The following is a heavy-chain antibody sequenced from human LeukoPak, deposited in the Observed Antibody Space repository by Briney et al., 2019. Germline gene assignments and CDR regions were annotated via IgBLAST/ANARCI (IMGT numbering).Heavy chain of an antibody. J-gene: IGHJ5*02. CDR1: GCTFSSYA. D-gene: IGHD4-17*01. CDR2: IIPVFGSA. V-gene: IGHV1-69*05. Sequence: SVKVSCKASGCTFSSYAISWARQAPGKGRDGMGEIIPVFGSAKYAQKFQVRVTITTDESTSTPYMELSRLGSEDTGVYYCTIGGGYGDLRLDPWGQGTLVIVSS. CDR3: TIGGGYGDLRLDP.